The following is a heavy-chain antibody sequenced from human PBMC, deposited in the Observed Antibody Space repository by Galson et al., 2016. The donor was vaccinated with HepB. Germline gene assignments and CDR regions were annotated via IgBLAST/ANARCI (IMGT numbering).Heavy chain of an antibody. V-gene: IGHV3-15*01. Sequence: LRLSCAASGFSFSNAWMSWVRQAPGKGLEWVGRIKSKSDGETRDYAAPVKGRFTISRDDSKNTLYLQMNSLKTEDTAVYYCTTGEFRLGILRYFEGPFDFWGQGTLVTVSS. D-gene: IGHD3-9*01. CDR2: IKSKSDGETR. CDR1: GFSFSNAW. J-gene: IGHJ4*02. CDR3: TTGEFRLGILRYFEGPFDF.